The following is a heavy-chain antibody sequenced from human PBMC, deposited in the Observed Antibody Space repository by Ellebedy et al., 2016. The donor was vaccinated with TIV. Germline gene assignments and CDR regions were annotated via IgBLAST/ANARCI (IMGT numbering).Heavy chain of an antibody. D-gene: IGHD2-2*01. CDR2: INPNSGGT. CDR1: GYTFTGYY. Sequence: ASVKVSCKASGYTFTGYYMHWVRQAPGQGLEWMGWINPNSGGTNYAQKFQGRVTMTRDTSISTAYMELSRLRSGDTAVYYCARDPCSSTSCPWSDPWGQGTLVTVSS. J-gene: IGHJ5*02. CDR3: ARDPCSSTSCPWSDP. V-gene: IGHV1-2*02.